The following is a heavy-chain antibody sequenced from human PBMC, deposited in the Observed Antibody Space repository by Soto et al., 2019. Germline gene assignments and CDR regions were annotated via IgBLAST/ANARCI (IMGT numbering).Heavy chain of an antibody. V-gene: IGHV4-59*08. CDR2: IYYSGST. CDR3: ARAVDGEQRVFGSSSGGWYFDY. Sequence: ASETLSLTCTVSGGSISSYYWSWIRQPPGKGLEWIGYIYYSGSTNYNPSLKSRVTISVDTSKNQFSLKLSSVTAADTAVYYCARAVDGEQRVFGSSSGGWYFDYWGQGTLVNVSS. CDR1: GGSISSYY. D-gene: IGHD2-15*01. J-gene: IGHJ4*02.